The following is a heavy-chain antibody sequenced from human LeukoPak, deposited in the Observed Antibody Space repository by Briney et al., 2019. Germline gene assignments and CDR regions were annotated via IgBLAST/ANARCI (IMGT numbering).Heavy chain of an antibody. D-gene: IGHD5-12*01. CDR3: ARSRAGLRLRGYFDY. Sequence: PGGSLRLSCAASGFTFSSYGMHWVRQAPGKGLEWVAVISYDGSNKYYADSVKGRFTISRDNSKNTLYLQMNSLRAEDTAVYYCARSRAGLRLRGYFDYWGQGTLVTVSS. V-gene: IGHV3-30*03. CDR1: GFTFSSYG. J-gene: IGHJ4*02. CDR2: ISYDGSNK.